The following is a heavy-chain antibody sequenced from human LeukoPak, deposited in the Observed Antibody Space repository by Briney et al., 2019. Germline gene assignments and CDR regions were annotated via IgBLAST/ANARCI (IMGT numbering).Heavy chain of an antibody. CDR2: IYYSGST. Sequence: SETLSLTCTVSGGSLSSYYWSWIRQPPGKGLEWMGYIYYSGSTNHNPSLKSRVTISVDTSNNQFSLKLSSLTAADTAVYYCARVPDSNYPYYFDYWGRGTLVTVSS. CDR1: GGSLSSYY. D-gene: IGHD4-11*01. V-gene: IGHV4-59*01. CDR3: ARVPDSNYPYYFDY. J-gene: IGHJ4*02.